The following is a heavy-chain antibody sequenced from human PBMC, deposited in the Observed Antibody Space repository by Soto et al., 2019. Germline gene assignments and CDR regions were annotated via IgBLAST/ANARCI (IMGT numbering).Heavy chain of an antibody. V-gene: IGHV1-3*01. CDR2: INGGNGNT. Sequence: AASVEVSCKASEYTFTSYTMHWVLQAPGQRLEWMGWINGGNGNTKYSQKFQGRVTITRDTSASTAYMELSSLRSDDTAVYYCARELQGLYYFDYWGQGTLVTVS. CDR1: EYTFTSYT. CDR3: ARELQGLYYFDY. D-gene: IGHD4-4*01. J-gene: IGHJ4*02.